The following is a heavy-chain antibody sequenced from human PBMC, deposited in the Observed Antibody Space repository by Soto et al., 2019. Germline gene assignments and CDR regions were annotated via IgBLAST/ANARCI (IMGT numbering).Heavy chain of an antibody. V-gene: IGHV3-23*01. J-gene: IGHJ4*02. D-gene: IGHD1-1*01. CDR1: GLTLKTKV. CDR2: ISASGGGT. CDR3: AKDTGGQTDFFDF. Sequence: GSMRLSCEASGLTLKTKVMGGSRQAPGKGLEWVSAISASGGGTFYAESVQVRFTISRDHSKNTVYLQMKSLRADETAVYYCAKDTGGQTDFFDFWGQGTLVTVSS.